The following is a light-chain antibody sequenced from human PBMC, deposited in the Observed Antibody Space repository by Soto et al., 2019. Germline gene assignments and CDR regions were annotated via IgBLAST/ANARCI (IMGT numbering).Light chain of an antibody. Sequence: EIVLTQSPGTLSLSPGERAPLSCRASQSVSNNYLAWYQQKPGQAPRLLIYGASTRATGIPARFSGSGSGTEFTLTISSLQFEDSAVYYCQQYNNWWTFGQGTKVDIK. V-gene: IGKV3-15*01. CDR2: GAS. J-gene: IGKJ1*01. CDR1: QSVSNN. CDR3: QQYNNWWT.